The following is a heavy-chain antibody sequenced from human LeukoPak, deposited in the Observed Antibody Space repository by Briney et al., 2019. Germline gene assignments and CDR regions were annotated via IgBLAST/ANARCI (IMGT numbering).Heavy chain of an antibody. D-gene: IGHD2-2*01. V-gene: IGHV4-34*01. CDR1: GGSFSGYY. CDR2: INHSGST. CDR3: ARGLSARKGYNWFDP. J-gene: IGHJ5*02. Sequence: SETLSLTCAVYGGSFSGYYWSWIRQPPGKGLEWIGEINHSGSTNYNPSLKSRVTISVDTSKNLFSLKLSSVTAADTAVYYCARGLSARKGYNWFDPWGQGTLVTVSS.